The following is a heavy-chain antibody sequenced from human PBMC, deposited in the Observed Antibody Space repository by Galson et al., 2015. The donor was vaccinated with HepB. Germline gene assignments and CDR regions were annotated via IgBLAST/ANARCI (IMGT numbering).Heavy chain of an antibody. V-gene: IGHV3-53*01. Sequence: SLRLSCAASGFTVSSNYMSWVRQAPGKGLEWVSVIYSGGSTYYADSVKGRFTISRDNSKNTLYLQMNSLRAEDTAVYYCAISSGWPYNWFDPWGQGTLVTVSS. CDR1: GFTVSSNY. D-gene: IGHD6-19*01. CDR3: AISSGWPYNWFDP. CDR2: IYSGGST. J-gene: IGHJ5*02.